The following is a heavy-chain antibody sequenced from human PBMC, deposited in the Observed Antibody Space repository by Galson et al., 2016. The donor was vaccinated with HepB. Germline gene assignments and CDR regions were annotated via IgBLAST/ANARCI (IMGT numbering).Heavy chain of an antibody. Sequence: SLRLSCAATGFTVSSNFIIWVRQAPGKGLEWVSVIYSGGRTYYADSVKGRFTISRDTSKNTVYLQMNSLRRADTAVYYCAKEGLCSWCFDSWGHGTLVTVSS. J-gene: IGHJ4*01. CDR2: IYSGGRT. D-gene: IGHD6-13*01. CDR3: AKEGLCSWCFDS. CDR1: GFTVSSNF. V-gene: IGHV3-53*01.